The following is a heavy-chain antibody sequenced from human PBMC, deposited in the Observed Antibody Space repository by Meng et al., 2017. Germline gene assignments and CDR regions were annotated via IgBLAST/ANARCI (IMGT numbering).Heavy chain of an antibody. Sequence: QVRLVQAGAGVKKPGSSVKVSGKASGGTFSSYAISWVRQAPGQGLEWMGGIIPIFGTANYAQKFQGRVTITADKSTSTAYMELSSLRSEDTAVYYCHSGWYQAGDDYWGQGTLVTVSS. CDR3: HSGWYQAGDDY. D-gene: IGHD6-19*01. J-gene: IGHJ4*02. CDR1: GGTFSSYA. CDR2: IIPIFGTA. V-gene: IGHV1-69*06.